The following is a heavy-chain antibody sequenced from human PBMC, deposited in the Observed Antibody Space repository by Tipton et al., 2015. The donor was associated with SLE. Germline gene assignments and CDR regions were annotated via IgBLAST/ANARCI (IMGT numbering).Heavy chain of an antibody. Sequence: QLVQSGVEVKKPGASVKVSCKASGYTFSSYEINWVRQAPGQGLEWMGWISAYNGNTNYAQKFQGRVSMTTDASSTTAYMELRSLTSDDTAFYYCAREGGNFDFDSWGQGTLVTVSS. J-gene: IGHJ4*02. CDR2: ISAYNGNT. CDR1: GYTFSSYE. D-gene: IGHD4-23*01. V-gene: IGHV1-18*01. CDR3: AREGGNFDFDS.